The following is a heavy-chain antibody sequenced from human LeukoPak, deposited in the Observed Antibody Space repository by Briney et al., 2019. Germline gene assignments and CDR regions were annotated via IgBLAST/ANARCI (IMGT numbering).Heavy chain of an antibody. J-gene: IGHJ4*02. D-gene: IGHD1-14*01. CDR3: ATTRTGWTDY. CDR1: GGTFSSYA. CDR2: IIPIFGTA. Sequence: GASVKVSCKASGGTFSSYAISWVRQAPGQGLEWMGGIIPIFGTANYAQKFQGRVTITADESTSTAYMELSSLRSEDTAVYYCATTRTGWTDYWGQGTLVTVSS. V-gene: IGHV1-69*01.